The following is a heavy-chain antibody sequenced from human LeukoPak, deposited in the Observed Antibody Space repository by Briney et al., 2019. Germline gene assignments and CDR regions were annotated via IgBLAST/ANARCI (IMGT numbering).Heavy chain of an antibody. Sequence: GGSLRLSCATSGFTFSSYWMTWVRQAPGKGLEWVSSFADSGGNTYYADSVKGRFTVSRDSSKNTLFLQMNSLRAEDTAVYYCAKGSALWGYYLDNWGQGTLVTVSS. D-gene: IGHD7-27*01. CDR2: FADSGGNT. CDR1: GFTFSSYW. CDR3: AKGSALWGYYLDN. V-gene: IGHV3-23*01. J-gene: IGHJ4*02.